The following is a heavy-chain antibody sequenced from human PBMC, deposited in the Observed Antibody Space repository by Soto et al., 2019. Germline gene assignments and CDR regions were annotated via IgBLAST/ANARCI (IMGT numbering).Heavy chain of an antibody. J-gene: IGHJ6*02. Sequence: ASAKISCKASGGTFSSYAISWVRQAPGQGLEWMGGIIPIFGTANYAQKFQGRVTITADKSTSTAYMELSSLRSEDTAVYYCARGANWNSTRGHYCYYGMDVWGQGTTVTVSS. V-gene: IGHV1-69*06. CDR1: GGTFSSYA. D-gene: IGHD1-7*01. CDR2: IIPIFGTA. CDR3: ARGANWNSTRGHYCYYGMDV.